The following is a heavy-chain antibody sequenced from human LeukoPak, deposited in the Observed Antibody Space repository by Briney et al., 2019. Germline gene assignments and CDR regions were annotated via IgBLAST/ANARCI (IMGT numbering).Heavy chain of an antibody. V-gene: IGHV3-23*01. CDR1: GFTFSSYA. CDR3: AKEAPARDTYYYDSSGYHRWRYFDY. CDR2: ISGSGGST. D-gene: IGHD3-22*01. Sequence: GSLRLSCAASGFTFSSYAMSWVRQAPGKGLEWVSAISGSGGSTYYADSVKGRFTISRDNSKNTLYLQMNSLRAEDTAVYHCAKEAPARDTYYYDSSGYHRWRYFDYWGQGTLVTVSS. J-gene: IGHJ4*02.